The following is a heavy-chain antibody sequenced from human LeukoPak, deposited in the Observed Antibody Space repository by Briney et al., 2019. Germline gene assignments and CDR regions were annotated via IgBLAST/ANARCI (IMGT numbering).Heavy chain of an antibody. CDR3: ARGRASYDFWSGYLFDY. V-gene: IGHV4-34*01. D-gene: IGHD3-3*01. CDR2: INHSGST. Sequence: SEALSLTCAVYGGPFSGYYWSWIRQSPGKGLEWIGEINHSGSTNYNPSLKSRVTISVDTSRNQFSLKLSSVTAADTAVYYCARGRASYDFWSGYLFDYWGQGTLVTVSS. CDR1: GGPFSGYY. J-gene: IGHJ4*02.